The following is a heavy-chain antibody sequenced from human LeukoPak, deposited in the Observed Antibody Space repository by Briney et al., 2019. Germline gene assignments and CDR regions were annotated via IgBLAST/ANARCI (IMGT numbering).Heavy chain of an antibody. CDR3: ARVGGYCSSTSCYDPYFDY. CDR1: GGSISSSSYY. Sequence: SETLSLTCTVSGGSISSSSYYWGWIRQPPGKGLEWIGSIYYSGSTYYNPSLKSRVTISVDTSKNQFSLKLSSVTAADTAVYYCARVGGYCSSTSCYDPYFDYWGQGTLVTVSS. J-gene: IGHJ4*02. V-gene: IGHV4-39*01. CDR2: IYYSGST. D-gene: IGHD2-2*01.